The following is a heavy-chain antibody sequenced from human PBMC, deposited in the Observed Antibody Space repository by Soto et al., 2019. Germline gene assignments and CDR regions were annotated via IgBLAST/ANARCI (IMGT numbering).Heavy chain of an antibody. V-gene: IGHV1-8*01. J-gene: IGHJ4*02. Sequence: QVQLVQSGAEVKEPGASVKVYCKASGYTFTSYDINWVRQATGQGLEWMGWMNPNSGNTGYAQKFQGGVTMTRNTSISTAYMELNSLGSEVTAVYYCAREKVGAFDYWGQGPLVTVSS. CDR2: MNPNSGNT. D-gene: IGHD1-26*01. CDR3: AREKVGAFDY. CDR1: GYTFTSYD.